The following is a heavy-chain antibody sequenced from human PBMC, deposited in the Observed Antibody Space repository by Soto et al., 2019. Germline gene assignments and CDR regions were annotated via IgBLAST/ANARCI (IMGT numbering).Heavy chain of an antibody. D-gene: IGHD5-12*01. CDR3: ARESDIVATMIVAKYYYYYYMDV. CDR1: GFTFSSYS. J-gene: IGHJ6*03. V-gene: IGHV3-48*01. Sequence: GGSLRLSCAASGFTFSSYSMNWVRQAPGKGLEWVSYISSSSSTIYYADSVKGRFTISRDNAKNSLYLQMNSLRAEDTAVYYCARESDIVATMIVAKYYYYYYMDVWGKGTTVTVSS. CDR2: ISSSSSTI.